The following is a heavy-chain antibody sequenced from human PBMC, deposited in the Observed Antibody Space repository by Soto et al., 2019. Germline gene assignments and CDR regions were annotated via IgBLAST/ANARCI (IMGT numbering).Heavy chain of an antibody. D-gene: IGHD6-13*01. CDR2: ISYDGSNK. V-gene: IGHV3-30*18. CDR3: AKDKLIAAAAGGDAFDI. Sequence: SLRLSCAASGFTFSSYGMHWVRQAPGKGLEWVAVISYDGSNKYYADSVKGRFTISRDNSKNTLYLQMNSLRAEDTAVYYCAKDKLIAAAAGGDAFDIWGQGTMVTVSS. J-gene: IGHJ3*02. CDR1: GFTFSSYG.